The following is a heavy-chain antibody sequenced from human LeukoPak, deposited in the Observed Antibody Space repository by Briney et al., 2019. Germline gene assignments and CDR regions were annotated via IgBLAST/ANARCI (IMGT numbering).Heavy chain of an antibody. CDR3: AKDRDDYGDYDAFDY. CDR1: AFTFSSYG. D-gene: IGHD4-17*01. Sequence: GRSLRLSCAAYAFTFSSYGMHWDRQAPGKGLEWVAVISYDGSNKYYADSVKGRFTIARDNSKNTLYLQMNSLRAEDTAVYYCAKDRDDYGDYDAFDYWGQGTLVTVSS. J-gene: IGHJ4*02. V-gene: IGHV3-30*18. CDR2: ISYDGSNK.